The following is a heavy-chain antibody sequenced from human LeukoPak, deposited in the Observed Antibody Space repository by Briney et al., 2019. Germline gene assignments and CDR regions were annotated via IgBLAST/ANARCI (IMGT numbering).Heavy chain of an antibody. Sequence: SVKVSCKASGGTFSSYAISWVRQAPGQGLEWMGRIIPIFGIANYAQKFQGRVTITADKSTSTAYMELSSLRSEDTAVYYCARGLVLGGGMTMVTQRAFDIWGQGTMVTVSS. CDR1: GGTFSSYA. CDR3: ARGLVLGGGMTMVTQRAFDI. D-gene: IGHD4/OR15-4a*01. J-gene: IGHJ3*02. V-gene: IGHV1-69*04. CDR2: IIPIFGIA.